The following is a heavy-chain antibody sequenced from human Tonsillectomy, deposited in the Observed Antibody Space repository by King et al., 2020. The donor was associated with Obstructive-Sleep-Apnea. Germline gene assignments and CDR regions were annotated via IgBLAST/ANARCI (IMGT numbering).Heavy chain of an antibody. J-gene: IGHJ4*02. D-gene: IGHD2-2*01. V-gene: IGHV1-2*02. CDR3: ARPHCRSTSCYFKAMSAATQFYFDY. CDR2: INPNSGGT. Sequence: QVQLVESGAEVKKPGASVKVSCKASGYTFTDYFMHWVRQAPGQGLEWMGWINPNSGGTYNAQKFQGRVTMTRDTSISTAYMELSRLRSDDTAVYYCARPHCRSTSCYFKAMSAATQFYFDYWGQGTLVTVSS. CDR1: GYTFTDYF.